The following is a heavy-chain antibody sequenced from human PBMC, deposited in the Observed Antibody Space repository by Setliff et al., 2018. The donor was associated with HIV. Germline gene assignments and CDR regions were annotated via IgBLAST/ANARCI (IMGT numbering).Heavy chain of an antibody. Sequence: PGGSLRLSCAASGFIFDDYAMHWVRQAPGKGLEWVSGISWNSGSIGYADSVKGRSTISRDNAKDTLYLQLNSVRAEDTALYYCARDFTQWQQLPDYMDVWGKGTAVTVSS. CDR2: ISWNSGSI. CDR3: ARDFTQWQQLPDYMDV. V-gene: IGHV3-9*01. D-gene: IGHD6-13*01. J-gene: IGHJ6*03. CDR1: GFIFDDYA.